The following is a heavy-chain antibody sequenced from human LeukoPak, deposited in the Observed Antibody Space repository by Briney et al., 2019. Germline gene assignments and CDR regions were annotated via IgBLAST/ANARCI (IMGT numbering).Heavy chain of an antibody. CDR2: IHYSGST. V-gene: IGHV4-59*01. J-gene: IGHJ4*02. D-gene: IGHD3-22*01. Sequence: SETLSLTCTVSGDSISNYYWSWIRQSPGKGLEWIGYIHYSGSTKYNPSLKSRVTISVDSSKKQFSLKLKSVTAADTAVYFCAGAYSSAHYQYFDYWGQGTLVTVSS. CDR3: AGAYSSAHYQYFDY. CDR1: GDSISNYY.